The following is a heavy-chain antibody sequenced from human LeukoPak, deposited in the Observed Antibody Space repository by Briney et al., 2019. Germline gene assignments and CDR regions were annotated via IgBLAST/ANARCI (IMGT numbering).Heavy chain of an antibody. D-gene: IGHD6-25*01. Sequence: SETLSLTCIVSGGSMSDSITWGWVRQPPGKGLEWLANIHDDGRTAPNPFLRSRLTISQDRSKNQFSLKVSSVTAADTAFYYCAKVLTAAGLDLWGQGILVTVSS. CDR3: AKVLTAAGLDL. CDR1: GGSMSDSIT. J-gene: IGHJ5*02. V-gene: IGHV4/OR15-8*01. CDR2: IHDDGRT.